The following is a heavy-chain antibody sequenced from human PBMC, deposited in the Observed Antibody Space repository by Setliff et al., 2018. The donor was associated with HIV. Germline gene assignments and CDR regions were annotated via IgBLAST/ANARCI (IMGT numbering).Heavy chain of an antibody. J-gene: IGHJ4*02. V-gene: IGHV1-18*01. CDR3: ARGQYGDELFDY. D-gene: IGHD4-17*01. Sequence: ASVKVSCKASGYTFTNYGITWVRQAPGHGLEWMGWLASYNDDANYAQNLQGRVTMTTDKSTSTAYMELRSLRSDDTAVYYCARGQYGDELFDYWGQGALVTVSS. CDR2: LASYNDDA. CDR1: GYTFTNYG.